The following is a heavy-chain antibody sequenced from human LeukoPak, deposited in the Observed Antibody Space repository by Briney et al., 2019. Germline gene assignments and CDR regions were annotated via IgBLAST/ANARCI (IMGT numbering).Heavy chain of an antibody. V-gene: IGHV3-64*01. CDR1: GFTFSSYA. D-gene: IGHD2-15*01. Sequence: PGGSLRLSCAASGFTFSSYAMHWVRQAPGKGLEYVSAISSNGGSTYYANSVKGRFTISRDNSKNTLYLQMGSLRAEDMAVYYCARQKVVAARFDAFDIWGQGTMVTVSS. CDR2: ISSNGGST. CDR3: ARQKVVAARFDAFDI. J-gene: IGHJ3*02.